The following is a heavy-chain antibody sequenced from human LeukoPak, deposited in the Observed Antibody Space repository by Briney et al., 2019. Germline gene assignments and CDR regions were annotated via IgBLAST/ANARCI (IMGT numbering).Heavy chain of an antibody. CDR3: AKGGASPLYHMDV. J-gene: IGHJ6*03. Sequence: GGSLRLSCAASGFSLSSYGVNWVRQAPGKGLEWVSGITGSDTTAYHAGSVRGRFTISRDDSKNTLYLQMSSLRVDDTAIYYCAKGGASPLYHMDVWGRGATVTVSS. CDR2: ITGSDTTA. CDR1: GFSLSSYG. D-gene: IGHD1-26*01. V-gene: IGHV3-23*01.